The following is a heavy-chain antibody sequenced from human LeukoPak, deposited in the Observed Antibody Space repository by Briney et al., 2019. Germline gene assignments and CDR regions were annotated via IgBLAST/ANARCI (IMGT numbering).Heavy chain of an antibody. D-gene: IGHD3-10*01. CDR3: AKALLYGSAGSPFDY. Sequence: PGGSLRLSCAASGFTFSSYGMHWVRQAPGKGLEWVAVIWYDGTNKYYADSVKGRFTISRDKSNNTLYLQMNSLRAEDTAVYYCAKALLYGSAGSPFDYWGQGTLVTVSS. CDR1: GFTFSSYG. V-gene: IGHV3-33*03. CDR2: IWYDGTNK. J-gene: IGHJ4*02.